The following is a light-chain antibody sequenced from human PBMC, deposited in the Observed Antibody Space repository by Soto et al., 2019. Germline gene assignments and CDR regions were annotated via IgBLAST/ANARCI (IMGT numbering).Light chain of an antibody. Sequence: EIVLTQSPGTLSLSPGERATLSCRASQSVSSNYLAWYQQKPGQAPRLLIYGASSRATGIPDRFSGSESGTDFTLTISRLEPEDFAVYHCLQYGSSPWTFGQGTKVEIK. V-gene: IGKV3-20*01. CDR1: QSVSSNY. CDR3: LQYGSSPWT. J-gene: IGKJ1*01. CDR2: GAS.